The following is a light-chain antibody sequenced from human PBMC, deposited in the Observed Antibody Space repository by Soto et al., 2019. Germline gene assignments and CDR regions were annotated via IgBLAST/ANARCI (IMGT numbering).Light chain of an antibody. CDR2: YAS. V-gene: IGKV3-11*01. Sequence: EIVLTQSPATLPLSPGERATLSCRASQSISNYLAWYQHKPGQAPRLLIYYASNRATGIPARFSGSGSGTDFTLTISSLEPEDFAVYYCQQRTNWPLITFGQGTRLEIK. J-gene: IGKJ5*01. CDR3: QQRTNWPLIT. CDR1: QSISNY.